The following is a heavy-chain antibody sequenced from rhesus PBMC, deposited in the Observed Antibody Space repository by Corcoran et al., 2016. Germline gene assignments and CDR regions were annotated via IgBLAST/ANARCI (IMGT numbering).Heavy chain of an antibody. D-gene: IGHD4-23*01. CDR2: IYGSGGSN. CDR3: ASGGVTTYAFDF. V-gene: IGHV4S14*01. J-gene: IGHJ3*01. Sequence: QVQLQESGPGLVKPSETLSLTCAVSGGSISGYYYWSWIRQLPGKGLGWIASIYGSGGSNYLSPSLRSRVTLSVGTSKSQFSLKLSSVTAADTAVYYCASGGVTTYAFDFWGQGLRVTVSS. CDR1: GGSISGYYY.